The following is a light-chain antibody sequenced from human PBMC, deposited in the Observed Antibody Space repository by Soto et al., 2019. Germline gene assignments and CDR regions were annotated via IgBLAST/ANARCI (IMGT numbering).Light chain of an antibody. CDR1: QSVSSN. Sequence: EIVLTQSPATLSLSPGERATLSCRASQSVSSNLAWYQQKPGQAPRLLIYGASTRATGIPARFSGSGSGTEFTLTISSLQSEDFAVYYCQQNNNWPEAFGQGTKVDIK. CDR2: GAS. V-gene: IGKV3-15*01. J-gene: IGKJ1*01. CDR3: QQNNNWPEA.